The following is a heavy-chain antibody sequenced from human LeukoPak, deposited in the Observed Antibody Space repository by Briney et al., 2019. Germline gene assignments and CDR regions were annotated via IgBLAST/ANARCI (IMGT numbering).Heavy chain of an antibody. V-gene: IGHV3-33*06. D-gene: IGHD6-19*01. Sequence: PGGSLRLSCAASGFTFSDNGMHWVRQAPGKGLEWVAVIWYDGSNKYYADSVKGRFTISRDNSKNTLYLKMNSLRAEDTAVYYCAKGYSSGWYYFDNWGQGTLVTVSS. J-gene: IGHJ4*02. CDR1: GFTFSDNG. CDR2: IWYDGSNK. CDR3: AKGYSSGWYYFDN.